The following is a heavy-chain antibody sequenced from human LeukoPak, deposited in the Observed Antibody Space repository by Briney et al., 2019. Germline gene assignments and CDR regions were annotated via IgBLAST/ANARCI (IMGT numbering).Heavy chain of an antibody. D-gene: IGHD3-10*01. V-gene: IGHV4-34*01. CDR1: GGSFNDYY. Sequence: NPSETLSLTCALYGGSFNDYYWSWIRQPPGKGLEWIGEINHSGSTNYNPSLKSRVTISVDTSKNQFSLKLSSVTAADTAVYYCASLHQVRGLTVFDYWGQGALVTVSS. J-gene: IGHJ4*02. CDR2: INHSGST. CDR3: ASLHQVRGLTVFDY.